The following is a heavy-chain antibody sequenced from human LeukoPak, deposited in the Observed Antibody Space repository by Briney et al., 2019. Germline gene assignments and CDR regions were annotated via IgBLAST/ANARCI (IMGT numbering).Heavy chain of an antibody. CDR1: GFTFSSYA. CDR3: AKGADYGDYVDFDY. V-gene: IGHV3-23*01. J-gene: IGHJ4*02. Sequence: GGSLRLSCVASGFTFSSYAMSWVRQAPGKGLEWVSAISGSGGSTYYADSVKGRFTISRDNSKNTLYLQMNSLRAEDTAVYYCAKGADYGDYVDFDYWGPGNPGHRLL. CDR2: ISGSGGST. D-gene: IGHD4-17*01.